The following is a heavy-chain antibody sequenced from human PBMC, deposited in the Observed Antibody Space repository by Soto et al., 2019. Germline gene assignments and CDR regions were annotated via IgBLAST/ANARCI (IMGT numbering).Heavy chain of an antibody. CDR1: GYTFTSYG. Sequence: QVQLVQSGAEVKKPGASVKVSCKASGYTFTSYGISWVRQAPGQGLEWMGWISAYNGNTNYAQKLQGRVTMTTDTXTXTXXRELRSLRSDDTAVYYCARVRDPTREHYYYYGMDVWGQGTTVTVSS. V-gene: IGHV1-18*01. D-gene: IGHD1-26*01. CDR3: ARVRDPTREHYYYYGMDV. CDR2: ISAYNGNT. J-gene: IGHJ6*02.